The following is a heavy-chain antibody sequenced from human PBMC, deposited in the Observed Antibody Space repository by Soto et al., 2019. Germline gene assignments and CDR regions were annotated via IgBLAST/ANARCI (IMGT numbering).Heavy chain of an antibody. CDR2: ISGSGGST. Sequence: HPGGSLRLSCAASGFTFSSYAMNWVRQAPGKGLEWVSAISGSGGSTYYADSVKGRFTISRDNSKNTLYLQMNSLRAEDTAVYYCAKDPNQYIAAAGYYGMDVWGQGTTVTVSS. CDR3: AKDPNQYIAAAGYYGMDV. J-gene: IGHJ6*02. V-gene: IGHV3-23*01. CDR1: GFTFSSYA. D-gene: IGHD6-13*01.